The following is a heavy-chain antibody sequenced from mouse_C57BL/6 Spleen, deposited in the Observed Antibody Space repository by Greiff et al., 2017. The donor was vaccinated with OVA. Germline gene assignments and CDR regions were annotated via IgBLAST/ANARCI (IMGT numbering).Heavy chain of an antibody. CDR3: ARSSYDYDAWFAY. J-gene: IGHJ3*01. D-gene: IGHD2-4*01. CDR2: IRNKANGYTT. CDR1: GFTFTDYY. Sequence: EVQRVESGGGLVQPGGSLSLSCAASGFTFTDYYMSWVRQPPGKALEWLGFIRNKANGYTTEYSASVKGRFTISRDNSQSILYLQMNALRAEDSATYYCARSSYDYDAWFAYWGQGTLVTVSA. V-gene: IGHV7-3*01.